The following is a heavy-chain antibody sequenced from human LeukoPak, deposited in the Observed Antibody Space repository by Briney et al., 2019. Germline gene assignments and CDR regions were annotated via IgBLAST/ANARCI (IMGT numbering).Heavy chain of an antibody. CDR3: AKDRGYQLLQFDY. CDR2: ISWNSGSI. D-gene: IGHD2-2*01. J-gene: IGHJ4*02. V-gene: IGHV3-9*01. CDR1: GFTFDDYA. Sequence: GGSLRLSCAASGFTFDDYAMHWVRQAPGKGLEWVSGISWNSGSIGYADSVKGRFTISRDNAKNSLYLQMNSLRAEDTALYYCAKDRGYQLLQFDYWGQGTLVTVSS.